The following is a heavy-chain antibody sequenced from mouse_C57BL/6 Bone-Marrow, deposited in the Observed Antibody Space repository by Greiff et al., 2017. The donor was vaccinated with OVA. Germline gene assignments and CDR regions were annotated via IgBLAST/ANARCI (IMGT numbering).Heavy chain of an antibody. D-gene: IGHD1-1*01. V-gene: IGHV1-58*01. J-gene: IGHJ2*01. CDR2: IYIGNGYT. CDR3: ARFYYYGSLDY. CDR1: GYTFTSYG. Sequence: VQLQQSGAELVRPGSSVKMSCKTSGYTFTSYGINWVKQRPGQGLEWIGYIYIGNGYTVYNEKFKGKATLTSDTSSSTAYMQLSSLTSEDSAIYFCARFYYYGSLDYWGQGTTLTVSS.